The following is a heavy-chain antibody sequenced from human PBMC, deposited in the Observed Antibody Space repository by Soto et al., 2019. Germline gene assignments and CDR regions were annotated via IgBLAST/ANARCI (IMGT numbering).Heavy chain of an antibody. V-gene: IGHV3-30*18. CDR2: ISYDGSNT. Sequence: QVQLVESGGGVVQPGRSLRLSCAASGCTFSSYGMHWVRQAPGKGLEWVEVISYDGSNTYYADSVKGRFTISRDNSKNTLYLQMNSLRAEDTAVYYCAKDNYDRSGYYGYFDYWGQGTLVTVSS. D-gene: IGHD3-22*01. CDR3: AKDNYDRSGYYGYFDY. J-gene: IGHJ4*02. CDR1: GCTFSSYG.